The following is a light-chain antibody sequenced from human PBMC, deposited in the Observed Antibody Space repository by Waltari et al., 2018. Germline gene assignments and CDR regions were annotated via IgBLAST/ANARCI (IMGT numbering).Light chain of an antibody. J-gene: IGKJ3*01. Sequence: GQPASISCRSSQTFVHSEGNTYLSWYQQKPGQPPRLLIYKVSKRDSGVPDRFSGSGAGTDFTLKISRVEAEDVGVYYCGQGTKVPFTFGPGTKLDIK. CDR1: QTFVHSEGNTY. V-gene: IGKV2-30*02. CDR2: KVS. CDR3: GQGTKVPFT.